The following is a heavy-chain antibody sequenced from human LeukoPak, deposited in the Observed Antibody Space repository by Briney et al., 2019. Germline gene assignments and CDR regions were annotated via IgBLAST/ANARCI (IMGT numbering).Heavy chain of an antibody. D-gene: IGHD3-16*01. CDR3: ARVVSDDAFDL. CDR2: INPNSGGT. V-gene: IGHV1-2*02. Sequence: ASVKVSCKASGYTFTSYGISWVRQAPGLGLEWMGWINPNSGGTNYAQKFQGRVIMTRDTSISTIYMELSRLRSDDTAVYYCARVVSDDAFDLWGQGTMVTVSS. CDR1: GYTFTSYG. J-gene: IGHJ3*01.